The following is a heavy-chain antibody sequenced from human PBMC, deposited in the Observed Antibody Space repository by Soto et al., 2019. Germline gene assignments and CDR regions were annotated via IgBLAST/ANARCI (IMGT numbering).Heavy chain of an antibody. CDR2: INAGNGHT. V-gene: IGHV1-3*01. CDR3: ARVRIGRFLEWWPSQPGFAY. J-gene: IGHJ4*02. D-gene: IGHD3-3*01. Sequence: QVPLVQSGAEVKKPGASVKVSCKASGYTFTSYAMHWVRQAPGQRLEWMGWINAGNGHTKYSQKFQGRVTITRDTSASTAYRELSSLRSEDTAVYYCARVRIGRFLEWWPSQPGFAYWGQGTLVTVSS. CDR1: GYTFTSYA.